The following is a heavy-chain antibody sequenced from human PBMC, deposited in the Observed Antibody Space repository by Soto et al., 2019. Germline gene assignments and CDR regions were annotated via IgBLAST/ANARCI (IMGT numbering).Heavy chain of an antibody. J-gene: IGHJ6*02. CDR2: LSAYNGNT. Sequence: LCWPHHEKRKGREWMGSLSAYNGNTNYAQKLRGRVTMTTDTSTSTAYLELTSLRSDDTAVYYCARFFAEAGAGACYSVTDFLGQGSTVT. CDR3: ARFFAEAGAGACYSVTDF. V-gene: IGHV1-18*01. D-gene: IGHD6-19*01.